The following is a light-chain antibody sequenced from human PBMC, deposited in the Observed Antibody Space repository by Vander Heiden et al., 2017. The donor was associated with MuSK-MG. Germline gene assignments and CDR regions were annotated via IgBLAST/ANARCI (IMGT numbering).Light chain of an antibody. V-gene: IGKV1-39*01. Sequence: DIQMTQSPSSLSASVGDSVTIPCRASQSISSYLNWYQQKPGKAPKLLIYAASSWESGVPARFSGSGSGTDFTLTISSLQSEEFATYYCQQSNNCPPEFGGGTKVEIK. CDR2: AAS. J-gene: IGKJ4*02. CDR3: QQSNNCPPE. CDR1: QSISSY.